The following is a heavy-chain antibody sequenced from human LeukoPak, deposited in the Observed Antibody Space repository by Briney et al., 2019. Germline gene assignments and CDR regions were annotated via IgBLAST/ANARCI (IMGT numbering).Heavy chain of an antibody. J-gene: IGHJ5*02. D-gene: IGHD3-22*01. CDR2: ISTSSNTI. V-gene: IGHV3-48*02. Sequence: GGSLRLSRAVSGFTFSSYSMNWVRQAPGKGLEWVSYISTSSNTIHYADSVKGRFTISRDNAKNSLYLQMDSLRDDDTAVYYCARDRGTSGYLPWGQGTLVTVSS. CDR3: ARDRGTSGYLP. CDR1: GFTFSSYS.